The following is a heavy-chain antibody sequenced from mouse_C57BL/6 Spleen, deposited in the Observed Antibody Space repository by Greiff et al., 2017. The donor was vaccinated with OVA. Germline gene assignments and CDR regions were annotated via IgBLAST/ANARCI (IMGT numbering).Heavy chain of an antibody. CDR2: IYPGDGDT. D-gene: IGHD2-3*01. CDR1: GYAFSSSW. Sequence: QVQLQQSGPELVKPGASVKISCKASGYAFSSSWMNWVKQRPGKGLEWIGRIYPGDGDTNYNGKFKGKATLTADKSSSTAYLPLRILTSEDSAVYFCAIDGYYPYYFDYWGQGTTLTVSS. J-gene: IGHJ2*01. V-gene: IGHV1-82*01. CDR3: AIDGYYPYYFDY.